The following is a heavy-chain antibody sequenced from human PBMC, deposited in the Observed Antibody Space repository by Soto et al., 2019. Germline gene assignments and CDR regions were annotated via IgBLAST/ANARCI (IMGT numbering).Heavy chain of an antibody. CDR3: ARGGSGSYYKRVYYYYMDV. D-gene: IGHD3-10*01. CDR2: INHSGST. J-gene: IGHJ6*03. CDR1: GGSFSGYY. V-gene: IGHV4-34*01. Sequence: SETLSLTCAVYGGSFSGYYWSWIRQPPGKGLEWIGEINHSGSTNYNPSLKSRVTISVDTSKNQFSLKLSSVTAADTAVYYCARGGSGSYYKRVYYYYMDVWGKGTTVTVSS.